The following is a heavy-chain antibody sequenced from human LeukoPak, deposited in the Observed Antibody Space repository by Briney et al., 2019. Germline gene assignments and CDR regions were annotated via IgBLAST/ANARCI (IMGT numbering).Heavy chain of an antibody. Sequence: GGPLRLSCAASGFTFSNYNMNWVRQAPGKAMEWVSSITSSGTYIFYADSVKGRFTISRDNAKNTLYLQMNSLRAEDTAVYYCARDFLHLGGWGQGTMVTVSS. CDR2: ITSSGTYI. CDR1: GFTFSNYN. V-gene: IGHV3-21*01. D-gene: IGHD3-16*01. CDR3: ARDFLHLGG. J-gene: IGHJ3*01.